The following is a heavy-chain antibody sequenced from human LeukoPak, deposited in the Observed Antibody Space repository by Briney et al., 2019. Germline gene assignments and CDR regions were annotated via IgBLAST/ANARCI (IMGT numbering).Heavy chain of an antibody. J-gene: IGHJ4*02. CDR2: ISFSSSTI. V-gene: IGHV3-48*01. Sequence: GGSLRLSCAVSGLTFSSYSMNWVRQAPGKGLEWVSYISFSSSTIYYADSVKGRFTISRDNAKNSLYLQMNSLRAEDTAVYYCARRGLTDRFFDYWGQGTLVTVSS. CDR1: GLTFSSYS. D-gene: IGHD1-20*01. CDR3: ARRGLTDRFFDY.